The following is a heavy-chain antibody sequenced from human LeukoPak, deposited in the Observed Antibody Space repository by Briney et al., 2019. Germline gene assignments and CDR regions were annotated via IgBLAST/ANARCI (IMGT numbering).Heavy chain of an antibody. D-gene: IGHD6-13*01. CDR1: GYTFTSYD. V-gene: IGHV1-69*04. Sequence: SVKVSCKASGYTFTSYDINWVRQATGQGLEWMGRIIPILGIANYAQKFQGRVTITADKSTSTAYMELSSLRSEDTAVYYCARGSSRAPYYFDYWGQGTLVTVSS. CDR2: IIPILGIA. J-gene: IGHJ4*02. CDR3: ARGSSRAPYYFDY.